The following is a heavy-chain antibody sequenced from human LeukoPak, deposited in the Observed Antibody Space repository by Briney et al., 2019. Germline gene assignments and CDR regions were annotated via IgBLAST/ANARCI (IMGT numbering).Heavy chain of an antibody. Sequence: SETLSLTCTVSGGSISSGGYYWSWIRQHPGKGLEWIGYIYYSGSTYYNPSLKSRVTISVDTSKNQFSLKLSSVTAADTAVYYCARLTVRGLGRCYDSSGSHPSGYFDYWGQGTLVTVSS. J-gene: IGHJ4*02. CDR1: GGSISSGGYY. V-gene: IGHV4-31*03. CDR3: ARLTVRGLGRCYDSSGSHPSGYFDY. CDR2: IYYSGST. D-gene: IGHD3-22*01.